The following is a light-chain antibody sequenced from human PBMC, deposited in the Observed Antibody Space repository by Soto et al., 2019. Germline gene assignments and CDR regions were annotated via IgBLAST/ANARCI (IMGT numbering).Light chain of an antibody. CDR2: AAS. CDR1: QSISSY. V-gene: IGKV1-39*01. Sequence: DIQMTQSPSSLSASVGDRVTITCRASQSISSYLNWYQQKPGKAPKLLIYAASSLQSGVPSRFSGSGSGTDFTLTISSLQPENFATYNCQQSYSTSWPCGQGPRVDIK. J-gene: IGKJ1*01. CDR3: QQSYSTSWP.